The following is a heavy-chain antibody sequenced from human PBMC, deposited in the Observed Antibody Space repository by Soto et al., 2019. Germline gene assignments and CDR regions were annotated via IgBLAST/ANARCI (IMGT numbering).Heavy chain of an antibody. CDR1: GFTFSSYG. J-gene: IGHJ4*02. Sequence: PGGSLRLSCAASGFTFSSYGMHWVRQAPGKGLEWVAVISYDGSNKYYADSVKGRFTISRDNSKNTLYLQMNSLRAEDTAVYYCAKTPFKYCSGGSCYRTRFDYWGQGTLVTVSS. CDR2: ISYDGSNK. D-gene: IGHD2-15*01. CDR3: AKTPFKYCSGGSCYRTRFDY. V-gene: IGHV3-30*18.